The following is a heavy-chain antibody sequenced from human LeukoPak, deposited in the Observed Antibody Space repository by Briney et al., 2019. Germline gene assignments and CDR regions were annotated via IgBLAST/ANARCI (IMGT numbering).Heavy chain of an antibody. Sequence: SQTLSLTCTVSGGSISSGVYYWSWIRQHPGKGLEWIGYIYYSGSTYYNPSLKSRVTISVDTSKNQFSLKLSSVTAADTAVYYCARKAVAGTRWFDPWGQGTLVTVSS. D-gene: IGHD6-19*01. CDR2: IYYSGST. CDR3: ARKAVAGTRWFDP. V-gene: IGHV4-31*03. CDR1: GGSISSGVYY. J-gene: IGHJ5*02.